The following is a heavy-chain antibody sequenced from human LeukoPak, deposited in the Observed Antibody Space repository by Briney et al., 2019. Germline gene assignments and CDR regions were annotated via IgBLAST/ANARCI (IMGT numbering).Heavy chain of an antibody. D-gene: IGHD6-6*01. Sequence: ASVKVSCKASGYTFTGYYMHWVRQAPGQGLEWMGWINPNSGGTNYAQKFQGRVTMTRDTSISTAYMELSSLRSEDTALYYCARLARYSSSPISPLYYYYYMDVWGKGTTVTVSS. CDR2: INPNSGGT. J-gene: IGHJ6*03. CDR1: GYTFTGYY. V-gene: IGHV1-2*02. CDR3: ARLARYSSSPISPLYYYYYMDV.